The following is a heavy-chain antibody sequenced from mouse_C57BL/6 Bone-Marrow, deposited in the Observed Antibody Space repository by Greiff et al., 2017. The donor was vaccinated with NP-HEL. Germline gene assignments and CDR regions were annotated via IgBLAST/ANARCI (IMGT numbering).Heavy chain of an antibody. J-gene: IGHJ1*03. CDR1: GYTFTSYW. CDR2: IHPNSGST. Sequence: QLQQPGAELVKPGASVKLSCKASGYTFTSYWMHGVKQRPGQGLEWIGMIHPNSGSTNYNEKFKSKATLTVDKSSSTAYMQLSSLTSEDSAVYYCAGPDHWYFDVWGTGTTVTVSS. V-gene: IGHV1-64*01. CDR3: AGPDHWYFDV.